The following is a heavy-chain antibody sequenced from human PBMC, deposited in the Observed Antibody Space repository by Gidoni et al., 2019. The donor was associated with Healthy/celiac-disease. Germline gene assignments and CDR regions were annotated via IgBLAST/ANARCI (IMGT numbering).Heavy chain of an antibody. V-gene: IGHV3-15*01. CDR1: GFTFSNAW. CDR3: TTRSRMATMLSAHPDAFDI. J-gene: IGHJ3*02. Sequence: EVQLVESGGGLVKPGGSLRLSCAASGFTFSNAWMSWVRQAPGKGLEWVGRIKSKTDGGTTDYAAPVKGRFTISRDDSKNTLYLQMNSLKTEDTAVYYCTTRSRMATMLSAHPDAFDIWGQGTMVTVSS. CDR2: IKSKTDGGTT. D-gene: IGHD5-12*01.